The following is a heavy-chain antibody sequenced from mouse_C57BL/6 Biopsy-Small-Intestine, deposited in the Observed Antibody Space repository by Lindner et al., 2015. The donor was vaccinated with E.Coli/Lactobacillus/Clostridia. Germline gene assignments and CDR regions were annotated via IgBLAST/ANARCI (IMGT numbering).Heavy chain of an antibody. J-gene: IGHJ1*01. D-gene: IGHD1-1*02. CDR2: IVPIFGTA. V-gene: IGHV1-81*01. CDR3: ARGGRCSGGSCRQNYYFYGMDV. CDR1: GGTFSSYA. Sequence: SVKVSCKASGGTFSSYAISWVRQAPGQGLEWMGGIVPIFGTADYAQKFQGRVTITADESTSTAYMELSSLRYEDTAVYYCARGGRCSGGSCRQNYYFYGMDVWGQGTTVTVSS.